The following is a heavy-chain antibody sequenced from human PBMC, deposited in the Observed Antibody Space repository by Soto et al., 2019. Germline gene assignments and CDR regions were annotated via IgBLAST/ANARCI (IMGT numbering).Heavy chain of an antibody. CDR3: AKAGYFTYSPLDG. Sequence: GGSLRLSCAASGFTFSSYAMSWVRQAPGKGLEWVSAISGSGGSTYYADSVKGGFTISRDNSKNTLYLQMNSLRAEDTAVAYCAKAGYFTYSPLDGWGQGTTVTVSS. CDR1: GFTFSSYA. CDR2: ISGSGGST. D-gene: IGHD5-18*01. J-gene: IGHJ6*02. V-gene: IGHV3-23*01.